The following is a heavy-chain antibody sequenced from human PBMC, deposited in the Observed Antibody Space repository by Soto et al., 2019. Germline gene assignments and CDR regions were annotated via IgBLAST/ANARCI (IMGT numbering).Heavy chain of an antibody. J-gene: IGHJ5*02. CDR3: ARAMDTAMASKDNWFDP. D-gene: IGHD5-18*01. V-gene: IGHV3-30-3*01. Sequence: PGGSLRLSCAASGFTFRSYAMHWVRQAPGKGLEWVAVISYDENNRYYTDSVKGRFTISRDNSENTLYLQVNSLRAEDTAVYYCARAMDTAMASKDNWFDPWGQGTLVTVSS. CDR2: ISYDENNR. CDR1: GFTFRSYA.